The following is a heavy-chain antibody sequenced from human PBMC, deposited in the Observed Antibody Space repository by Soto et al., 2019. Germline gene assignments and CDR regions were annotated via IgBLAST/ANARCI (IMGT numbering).Heavy chain of an antibody. CDR3: ARTGYSSSWYGGGWYYYGMDV. D-gene: IGHD6-13*01. Sequence: ASVKVSCKASGYTFTGYYMHWVRQAPGQGLEWMGWINPNSGGTNYAQKFQGRVTTTRDTSISTAYMELSRLRSDDTAVYYCARTGYSSSWYGGGWYYYGMDVWGQGTTVTVSS. CDR2: INPNSGGT. V-gene: IGHV1-2*02. CDR1: GYTFTGYY. J-gene: IGHJ6*02.